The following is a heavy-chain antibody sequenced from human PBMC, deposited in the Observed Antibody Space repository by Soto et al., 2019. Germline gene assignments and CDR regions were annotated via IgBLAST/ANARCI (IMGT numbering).Heavy chain of an antibody. J-gene: IGHJ6*02. V-gene: IGHV5-51*01. CDR2: IYPGDSDT. Sequence: GESLKISCKGSGYSFTSCWIRWVRQMPGKGLEWMGIIYPGDSDTRYSPSFQGQVTISADKSISTAYLQWSSLKASDTAMYYCARHSPNQGPLYYGMDVWGQGTTVTVSS. CDR1: GYSFTSCW. CDR3: ARHSPNQGPLYYGMDV.